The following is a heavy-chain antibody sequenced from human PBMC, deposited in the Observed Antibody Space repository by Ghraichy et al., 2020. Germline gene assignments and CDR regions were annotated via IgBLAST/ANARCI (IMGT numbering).Heavy chain of an antibody. CDR1: GFTFSSYA. CDR3: AKHDCRGGSCYQGDY. Sequence: GGSLRLSCAASGFTFSSYAMSWVRQASGKGLEWVSAISGSGGSTYYADSVKGRLTISRDNSKNTLYLQMNSLRAEDTAVYYCAKHDCRGGSCYQGDYWGQGTLVTV. D-gene: IGHD2-15*01. J-gene: IGHJ4*02. CDR2: ISGSGGST. V-gene: IGHV3-23*01.